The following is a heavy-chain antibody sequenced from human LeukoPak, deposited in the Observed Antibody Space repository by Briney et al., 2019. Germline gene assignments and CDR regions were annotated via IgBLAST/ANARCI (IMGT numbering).Heavy chain of an antibody. V-gene: IGHV3-9*01. Sequence: GGSLRLSCAASGFTFDDYAMHWVRQAPGKGLEWVSGISWNSGSIGYADSVKGRFTISRDNSKNTLYLQMNSLRAENTAVYYCAKGGIAAVLRPWGQGTLVTVSS. CDR3: AKGGIAAVLRP. CDR1: GFTFDDYA. CDR2: ISWNSGSI. D-gene: IGHD6-13*01. J-gene: IGHJ5*02.